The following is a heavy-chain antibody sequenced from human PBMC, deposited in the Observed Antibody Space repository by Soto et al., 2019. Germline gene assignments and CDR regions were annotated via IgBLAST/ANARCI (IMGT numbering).Heavy chain of an antibody. CDR1: VGSISSNY. CDR2: IYYSGST. CDR3: ASHSSSRRGYYYYMDV. D-gene: IGHD6-13*01. V-gene: IGHV4-59*08. J-gene: IGHJ6*03. Sequence: QVQLQESGPGRVKPSETLSLTGTVSVGSISSNYWSGFGRPPGKGLEGIGYIYYSGSTNSNPSLKSRVTISVDTSKTQFSLKLSSVTAADTAVYYCASHSSSRRGYYYYMDVWGKGTTVTVSS.